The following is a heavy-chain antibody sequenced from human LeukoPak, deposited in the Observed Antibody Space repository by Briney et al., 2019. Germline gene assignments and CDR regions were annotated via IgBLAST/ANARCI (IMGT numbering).Heavy chain of an antibody. D-gene: IGHD4-23*01. CDR3: ATDGPQNQPTVVTGPFDY. CDR2: FDPEDGET. V-gene: IGHV1-24*01. CDR1: GYTLTELS. J-gene: IGHJ4*02. Sequence: ASVKVSCKVSGYTLTELSMHWVRQAPGKGLEWMGGFDPEDGETIYAQKFQGRVTMTEDTSTDTAYMELSSLRSEDTAVYYCATDGPQNQPTVVTGPFDYRGQGTLVTVSS.